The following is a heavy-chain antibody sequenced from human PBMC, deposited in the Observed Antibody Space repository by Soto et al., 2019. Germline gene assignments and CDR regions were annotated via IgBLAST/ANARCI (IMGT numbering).Heavy chain of an antibody. J-gene: IGHJ4*02. Sequence: QVQLVQSGAEVKKPGASVKVSCKASGYTFTSYGISWVRQDPGQGLEWMGWISAYNGNTNYAQMLQGRITMTTDTAASTAYMELSSLRSADTAVYYCARGVGASSYFDCWGLGTLVTLSS. CDR3: ARGVGASSYFDC. CDR2: ISAYNGNT. D-gene: IGHD1-26*01. V-gene: IGHV1-18*01. CDR1: GYTFTSYG.